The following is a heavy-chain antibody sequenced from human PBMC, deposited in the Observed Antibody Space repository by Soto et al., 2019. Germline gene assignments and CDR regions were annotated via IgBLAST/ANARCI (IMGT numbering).Heavy chain of an antibody. D-gene: IGHD3-22*01. V-gene: IGHV1-18*01. Sequence: QFQLVQSGAEVKKPGASVKVSCKASGYTFTNYGISWVRQAPGQGLEWMGWISAYHGNTNYAQNLQGRVTMTXXTXTXIAYMELRSVRSDDTAVYYCARAYYYDSSGYYPVDYWGQGTLVTVSS. CDR2: ISAYHGNT. CDR1: GYTFTNYG. CDR3: ARAYYYDSSGYYPVDY. J-gene: IGHJ4*02.